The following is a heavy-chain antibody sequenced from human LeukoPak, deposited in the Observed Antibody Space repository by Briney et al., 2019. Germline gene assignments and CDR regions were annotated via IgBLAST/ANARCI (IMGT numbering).Heavy chain of an antibody. J-gene: IGHJ6*02. CDR2: IHPGDSNN. Sequence: GESLKISCKGSGYSFTNYWIGWVRQMPGKGLEWMGIIHPGDSNNRYSPSFQGQVTISADRSISTAYLQWSSLKASDTAMYYCARQTPGQYGMDVWGQGTAVTACS. V-gene: IGHV5-51*01. CDR1: GYSFTNYW. CDR3: ARQTPGQYGMDV.